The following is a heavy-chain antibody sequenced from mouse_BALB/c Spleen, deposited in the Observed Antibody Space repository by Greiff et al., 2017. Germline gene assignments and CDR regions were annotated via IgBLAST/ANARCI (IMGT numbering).Heavy chain of an antibody. CDR2: IYPGSGST. J-gene: IGHJ2*01. CDR3: TWYGNYGDFYY. D-gene: IGHD2-10*02. Sequence: LQHPGSELVRPGASVKLSCKASGYTFTSYWMHWVKQRPGQGLEWIGNIYPGSGSTNYDEKFKSKATLTVDTSSSTAYMQLSSLTSEDSAVYYCTWYGNYGDFYYWGQGTTLTVSS. V-gene: IGHV1S22*01. CDR1: GYTFTSYW.